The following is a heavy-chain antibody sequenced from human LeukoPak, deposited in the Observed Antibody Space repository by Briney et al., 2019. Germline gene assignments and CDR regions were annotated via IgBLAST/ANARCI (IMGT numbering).Heavy chain of an antibody. J-gene: IGHJ4*02. CDR2: IYPGDSDT. CDR3: ATSPMVREPYYFDY. D-gene: IGHD3-10*01. V-gene: IGHV5-51*01. Sequence: GESLQISCQGSGYSFTSYWIGWVRQMPGKGLEWMGIIYPGDSDTRYSPSFQGQVTISADKSISTAYLQWSSLKASDTAMYYCATSPMVREPYYFDYWGQGTLVTVSS. CDR1: GYSFTSYW.